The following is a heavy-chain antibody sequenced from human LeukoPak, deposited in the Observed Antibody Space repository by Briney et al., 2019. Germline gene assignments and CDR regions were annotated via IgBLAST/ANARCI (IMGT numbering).Heavy chain of an antibody. J-gene: IGHJ3*01. Sequence: GGSLRLSCAASGLIFSSYAMTWVRQAPGKGLEWVSSFGLYGGTTHYADSVKGRFTISKDNSKNTLYLQMTSLRADDTAVYYCVKDSSTTSWYFAFDVWGQGTMVAVSS. CDR3: VKDSSTTSWYFAFDV. V-gene: IGHV3-23*01. D-gene: IGHD2-2*01. CDR2: FGLYGGTT. CDR1: GLIFSSYA.